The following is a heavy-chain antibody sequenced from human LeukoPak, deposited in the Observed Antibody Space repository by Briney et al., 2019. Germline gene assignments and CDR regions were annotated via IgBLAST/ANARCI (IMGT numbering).Heavy chain of an antibody. CDR2: IKEDGSEK. Sequence: GGSLRLSCAASGFTFSSYAMSWVRQAPGKGLEWVANIKEDGSEKYYVDSVKGRFTISRDNAENSLYLQMNSLRAEDTAVYYCARGLATIDFWGQGTLVTVSS. V-gene: IGHV3-7*01. CDR1: GFTFSSYA. D-gene: IGHD3-9*01. J-gene: IGHJ4*02. CDR3: ARGLATIDF.